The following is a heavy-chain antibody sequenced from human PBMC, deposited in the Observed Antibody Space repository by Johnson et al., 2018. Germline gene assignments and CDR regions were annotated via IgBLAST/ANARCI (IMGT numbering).Heavy chain of an antibody. Sequence: QVQLQESGPGLVKASGTLSLACTVSGGSIRNFNWWSWVRQPPGKGLEWIGEIFHSGDTKYNPSLKSRVSISIDKSNNQFSLRLSSVTAADTAMYDCARAGKNYNSGWFFDDSGQGTRVTVYS. CDR2: IFHSGDT. CDR1: GGSIRNFNW. V-gene: IGHV4-4*02. CDR3: ARAGKNYNSGWFFDD. D-gene: IGHD6-19*01. J-gene: IGHJ4*02.